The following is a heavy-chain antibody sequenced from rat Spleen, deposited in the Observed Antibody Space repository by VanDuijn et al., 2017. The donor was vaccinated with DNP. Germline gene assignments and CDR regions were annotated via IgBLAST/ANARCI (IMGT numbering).Heavy chain of an antibody. CDR1: GFTFSKYG. V-gene: IGHV5S13*01. CDR3: TSPVPSGHYVMDA. J-gene: IGHJ4*01. Sequence: EVQLVESGGGLVQPGRSLKISCVASGFTFSKYGMAWVRQAPTKGLEWVASISTNGDYTHYRDSVKGRFTISRDNAKNSLYLQMDSLRSEDTATYYCTSPVPSGHYVMDAWGQGTSVTVSS. CDR2: ISTNGDYT. D-gene: IGHD4-3*01.